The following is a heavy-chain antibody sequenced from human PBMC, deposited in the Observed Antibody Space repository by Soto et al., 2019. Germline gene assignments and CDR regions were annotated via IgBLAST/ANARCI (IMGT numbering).Heavy chain of an antibody. V-gene: IGHV1-69*12. CDR2: IIPIFGTA. CDR3: ARDRGPSSGYYPYWFDP. Sequence: QVQLVQSGAEVKKPGSSVKVSCKASGGTFSSYAITWVRQAPGQGLEWMGGIIPIFGTANYAQKFQARVTSAADESTNTAYMELSSLRCEAAAVYYCARDRGPSSGYYPYWFDPWGQGTLVTVSS. J-gene: IGHJ5*02. CDR1: GGTFSSYA. D-gene: IGHD3-22*01.